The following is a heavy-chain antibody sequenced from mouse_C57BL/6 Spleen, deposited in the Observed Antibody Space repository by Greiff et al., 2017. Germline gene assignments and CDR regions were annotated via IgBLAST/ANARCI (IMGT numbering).Heavy chain of an antibody. J-gene: IGHJ4*01. CDR1: GFTFSDYG. V-gene: IGHV5-17*01. D-gene: IGHD1-1*01. CDR2: ISSGSSTI. Sequence: EVMLVESGGGLVKPGGSLKLSCAASGFTFSDYGMHWVRQAPEKGLEWVAYISSGSSTIYYADTVKGRFTISRDNAKNTLFLQMTSLMSEDTAMYYCARRHYYGSSPYYAMDYWGQGTSVTVSS. CDR3: ARRHYYGSSPYYAMDY.